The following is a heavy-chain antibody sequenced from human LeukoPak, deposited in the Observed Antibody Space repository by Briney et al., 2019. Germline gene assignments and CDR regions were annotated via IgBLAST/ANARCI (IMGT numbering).Heavy chain of an antibody. CDR3: ARGCSSTSCYRFDY. CDR1: GFTFSSYS. Sequence: PGGSLRLSCAASGFTFSSYSMNWVRQAPGKGLEWVSSISSSSYIYYADSVKGRFTISRDNAKNSLYLQMNSLRAEDTAVYYCARGCSSTSCYRFDYWGQGTLVTVSS. V-gene: IGHV3-21*04. J-gene: IGHJ4*02. CDR2: ISSSSYI. D-gene: IGHD2-2*01.